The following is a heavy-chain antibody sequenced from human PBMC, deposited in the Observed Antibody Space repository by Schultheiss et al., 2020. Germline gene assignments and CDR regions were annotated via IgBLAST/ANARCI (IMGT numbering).Heavy chain of an antibody. CDR1: GGSFSGYY. CDR3: ARGSIVVPAARVNWFDP. Sequence: SETLSLTCAVYGGSFSGYYWSWIRQPPGKGLEWIGEINHSGSTNYNPSLKSRVTISVDTSKNQFSLKLSSVTAADTAVYYCARGSIVVPAARVNWFDPWGQGTLVTVSS. J-gene: IGHJ5*02. CDR2: INHSGST. V-gene: IGHV4-34*01. D-gene: IGHD2-2*01.